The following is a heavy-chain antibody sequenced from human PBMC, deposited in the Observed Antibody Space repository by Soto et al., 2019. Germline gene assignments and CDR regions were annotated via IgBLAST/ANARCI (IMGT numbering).Heavy chain of an antibody. V-gene: IGHV3-33*05. Sequence: QVQLVESGGGVVQPGSSLRVSCVGSGFTFRSYVIHWVRQAPGKGLEWVALTSYDGSNKYYDDSVRGRFTISRDNSRNTLDLQMDSRRLEDTALYYCARWGTTGGLDVWGQGTLVSVSS. CDR1: GFTFRSYV. CDR3: ARWGTTGGLDV. CDR2: TSYDGSNK. D-gene: IGHD3-16*01. J-gene: IGHJ1*01.